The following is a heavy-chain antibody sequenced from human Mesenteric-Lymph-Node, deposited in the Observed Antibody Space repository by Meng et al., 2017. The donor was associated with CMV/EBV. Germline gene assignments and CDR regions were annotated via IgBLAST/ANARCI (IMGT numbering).Heavy chain of an antibody. CDR2: IYSDGSTK. CDR3: VRDTRVGATTDAFDI. V-gene: IGHV3-30-3*01. J-gene: IGHJ3*02. Sequence: GGSLRLSCAASGFPFSNYIMHWVRQAPGKGLEWVAVIYSDGSTKYYADSVKGRFTISIDNSKNTLYLQMNSLRPEDTAVYYCVRDTRVGATTDAFDIWGQGTMVTVSS. CDR1: GFPFSNYI. D-gene: IGHD1-26*01.